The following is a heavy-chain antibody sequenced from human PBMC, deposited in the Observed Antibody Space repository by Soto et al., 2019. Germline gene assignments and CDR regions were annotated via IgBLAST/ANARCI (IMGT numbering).Heavy chain of an antibody. J-gene: IGHJ4*02. V-gene: IGHV3-23*01. D-gene: IGHD3-3*01. CDR3: AKDGFGGASDY. Sequence: DVQLLESGGGFAQPGGSLRLSCAASGFTFSSYAMHWVRQAPGRGLEWVSTISGSGTNIYYADSVQGRFTISRDNSQNTLFLQMTSLRVDDAATYYCAKDGFGGASDYWGQGTHVTVSS. CDR2: ISGSGTNI. CDR1: GFTFSSYA.